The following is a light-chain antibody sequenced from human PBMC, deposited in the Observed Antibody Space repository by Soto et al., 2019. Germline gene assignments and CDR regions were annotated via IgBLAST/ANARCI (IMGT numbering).Light chain of an antibody. CDR2: LAS. CDR1: QTISTS. J-gene: IGKJ1*01. Sequence: DIQMTQSPSTLSALVGDRVTITCRASQTISTSLAWYQQKPGKAPKLLIYLASTLQSGVPARFSGSGSATEFTLSISSLQPDDFATYYCQQYGTSSRTFGQGTKVEIK. V-gene: IGKV1-5*03. CDR3: QQYGTSSRT.